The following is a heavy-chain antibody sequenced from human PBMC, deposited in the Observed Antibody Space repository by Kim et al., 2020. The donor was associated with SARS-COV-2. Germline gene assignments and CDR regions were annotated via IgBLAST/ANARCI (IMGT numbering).Heavy chain of an antibody. V-gene: IGHV3-21*01. CDR3: AREGSTAAFDI. Sequence: YYAHSVRGRFTNSRDNAKNTRYLQMNSLRAEDTAVYYCAREGSTAAFDIWGQGTMVTVSS. J-gene: IGHJ3*02. D-gene: IGHD6-13*01.